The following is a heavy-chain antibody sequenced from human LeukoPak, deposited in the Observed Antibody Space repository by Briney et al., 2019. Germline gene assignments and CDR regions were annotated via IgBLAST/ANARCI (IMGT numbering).Heavy chain of an antibody. J-gene: IGHJ4*02. Sequence: PGGSLRLSCTASGFTFKNYRMTWVRQAPGQGLEWVASMKDDGNEIPYVDSVKGRFTISRDNAKNSLYLQMNNLRAEDTAVYYCARNRATNDYWGQGTLVTVSS. D-gene: IGHD1-26*01. CDR2: MKDDGNEI. V-gene: IGHV3-7*01. CDR1: GFTFKNYR. CDR3: ARNRATNDY.